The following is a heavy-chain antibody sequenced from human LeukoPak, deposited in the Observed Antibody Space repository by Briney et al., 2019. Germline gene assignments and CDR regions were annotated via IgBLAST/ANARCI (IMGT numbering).Heavy chain of an antibody. CDR1: GFTFSSYS. CDR2: ISSSSTI. J-gene: IGHJ4*02. V-gene: IGHV3-48*01. CDR3: AREMTGYTSGAIDY. Sequence: GGSLRLSCAASGFTFSSYSMNGVRQAPGKGLEWVSYISSSSTIYYGDSVKGRFTISRDNAKNSLYLQMNSLRAEDMAVYYCAREMTGYTSGAIDYWGQGTLVTVS. D-gene: IGHD6-25*01.